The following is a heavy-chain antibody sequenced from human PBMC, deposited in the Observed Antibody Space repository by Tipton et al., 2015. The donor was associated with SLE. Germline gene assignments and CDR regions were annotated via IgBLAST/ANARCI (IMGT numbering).Heavy chain of an antibody. V-gene: IGHV4-59*08. D-gene: IGHD2-8*01. CDR1: GGSISSNY. Sequence: TLSLTCSVSGGSISSNYWIWIRQPPGKGLEWIGYISDRGGTNYNPSLKSRLTISVDPAKNQFSLKLTSVTAADTAVYYCARGMLTWRGAIIGVDVWGQGTSVNVSS. CDR2: ISDRGGT. CDR3: ARGMLTWRGAIIGVDV. J-gene: IGHJ6*02.